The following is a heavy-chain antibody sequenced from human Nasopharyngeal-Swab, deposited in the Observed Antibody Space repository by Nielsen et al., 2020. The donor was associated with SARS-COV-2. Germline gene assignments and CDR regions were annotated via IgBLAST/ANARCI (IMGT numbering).Heavy chain of an antibody. D-gene: IGHD3-3*01. V-gene: IGHV3-7*03. Sequence: GESLKISCAASGFTFSSYWMSWVRQAPGKGLEWVANIKQDGSEKYYVDSVKGRFTISRDNAKNSLYLQMNSLRAEDTAVYYCARVQGVGVAPDYWGQGTLVTVSS. J-gene: IGHJ4*02. CDR2: IKQDGSEK. CDR3: ARVQGVGVAPDY. CDR1: GFTFSSYW.